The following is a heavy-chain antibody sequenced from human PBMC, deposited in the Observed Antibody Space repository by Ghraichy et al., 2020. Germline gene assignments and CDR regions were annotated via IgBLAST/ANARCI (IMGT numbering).Heavy chain of an antibody. CDR2: IYYSGST. Sequence: SETLSLTCTVSGGSISSGGYYWSWIRQHPGKGLEWIGYIYYSGSTYYNPSLKSRVTISVDTSKNQFSLKLSSVTAADTAVYYCARSGTVTANYYYGSGSYRDYYYMDVWGKGTTVTVSS. J-gene: IGHJ6*03. D-gene: IGHD3-10*01. V-gene: IGHV4-31*03. CDR1: GGSISSGGYY. CDR3: ARSGTVTANYYYGSGSYRDYYYMDV.